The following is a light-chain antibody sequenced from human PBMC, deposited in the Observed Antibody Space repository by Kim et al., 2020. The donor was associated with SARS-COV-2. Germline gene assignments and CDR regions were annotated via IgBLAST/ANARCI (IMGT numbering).Light chain of an antibody. J-gene: IGKJ2*01. CDR1: QSVSSNY. CDR2: RAS. CDR3: QQYDTSPYT. Sequence: LSPGESATLSCRASQSVSSNYLAWYHQRPGQAPRLLIYRASTRATGAPDRFSGSGSGTDFTLTIRRLEPEDSGVFYCQQYDTSPYTFGQGTKLEIK. V-gene: IGKV3-20*01.